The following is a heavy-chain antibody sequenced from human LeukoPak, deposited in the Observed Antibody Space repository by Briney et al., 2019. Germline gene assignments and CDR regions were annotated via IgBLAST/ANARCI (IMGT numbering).Heavy chain of an antibody. D-gene: IGHD3-10*01. CDR2: ISGSGDYT. Sequence: GGSLRLSCTASGFTFSTYPMSWVRQAPGKGLEWVSAISGSGDYTYYADSVKGRFTISRDNSKNTLYLQMNSLRAEDTAVYYCAKDRYYYGSGIRYYMDVWGKGTTVTISS. CDR3: AKDRYYYGSGIRYYMDV. V-gene: IGHV3-23*01. J-gene: IGHJ6*03. CDR1: GFTFSTYP.